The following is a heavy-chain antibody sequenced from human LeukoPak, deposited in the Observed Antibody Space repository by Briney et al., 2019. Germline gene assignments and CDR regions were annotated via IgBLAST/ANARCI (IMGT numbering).Heavy chain of an antibody. V-gene: IGHV4-4*07. CDR1: GGSISSYY. CDR2: IYTSGST. J-gene: IGHJ4*02. CDR3: ARGGKYYDFWSGSEGGFDY. Sequence: PSETLSLTCTVSGGSISSYYWSWIRQPAGKGLEWIGRIYTSGSTNYNPSLKSRVTMSVDTSRNQFSLKLSSVTAADTAVYYCARGGKYYDFWSGSEGGFDYWGQGTLVTVSS. D-gene: IGHD3-3*01.